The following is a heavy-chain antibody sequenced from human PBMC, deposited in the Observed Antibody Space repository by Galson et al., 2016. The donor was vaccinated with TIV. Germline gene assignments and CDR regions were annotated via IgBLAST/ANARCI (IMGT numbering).Heavy chain of an antibody. CDR2: IYTGGST. D-gene: IGHD2-21*01. V-gene: IGHV3-66*02. J-gene: IGHJ6*01. CDR1: GFTVSDNY. Sequence: SLRFSCAASGFTVSDNYMTWVRRAPGKGLEWVSMIYTGGSTYYADSVKGRFTISRDNSKNTLYLQMNSLRAEDKAVYYCARERRFCGNECYLYYYYGMDVWGQGTTVTVSS. CDR3: ARERRFCGNECYLYYYYGMDV.